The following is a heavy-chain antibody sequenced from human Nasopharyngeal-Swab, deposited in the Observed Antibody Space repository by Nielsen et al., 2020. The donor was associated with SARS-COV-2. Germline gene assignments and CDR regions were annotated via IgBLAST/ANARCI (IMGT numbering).Heavy chain of an antibody. V-gene: IGHV4-30-4*01. J-gene: IGHJ4*02. D-gene: IGHD5-24*01. CDR2: IYYSEST. CDR3: ASCSRGWLDGYNNFDY. Sequence: PGKGLEWIGYIYYSESTYYNPSLKSRVTISVDTSKNQFSLKLSSVTAADTAVYYCASCSRGWLDGYNNFDYWGQGTLVTVPS.